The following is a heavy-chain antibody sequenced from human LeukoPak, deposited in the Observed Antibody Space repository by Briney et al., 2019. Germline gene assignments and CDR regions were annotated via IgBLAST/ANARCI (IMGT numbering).Heavy chain of an antibody. D-gene: IGHD2-2*02. CDR3: ARRVADGDLGYCSSTSCYRGYFDY. CDR2: IYYSGST. CDR1: SGSISSSSYY. Sequence: PSETLSLTCTVSSGSISSSSYYWSWIRQPPGKGLEWIGYIYYSGSTNYNPSLKSRVTISVDTSKNQFSLKLSSVTAADTAVYYCARRVADGDLGYCSSTSCYRGYFDYWGQGTLVTVSS. J-gene: IGHJ4*02. V-gene: IGHV4-61*05.